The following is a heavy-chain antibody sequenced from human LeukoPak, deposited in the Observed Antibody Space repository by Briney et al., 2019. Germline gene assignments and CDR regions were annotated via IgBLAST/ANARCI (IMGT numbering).Heavy chain of an antibody. V-gene: IGHV4-39*07. CDR3: ARHLGYCSGGSCYIFDY. D-gene: IGHD2-15*01. Sequence: SETLSLTCTVSGGSISSSSYYWGWIRQPPGKGLEWIGSIYYSGSTYYNPSLKSRVTISVDTSKNQFSLKLSSVTAADTAVYYCARHLGYCSGGSCYIFDYWGQGTLVTVSS. J-gene: IGHJ4*02. CDR1: GGSISSSSYY. CDR2: IYYSGST.